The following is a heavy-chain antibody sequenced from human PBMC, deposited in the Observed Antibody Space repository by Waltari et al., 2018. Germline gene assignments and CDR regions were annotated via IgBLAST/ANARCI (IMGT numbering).Heavy chain of an antibody. V-gene: IGHV4-34*01. Sequence: QVQLQQWGAGLLKPSETLSLTCAVYGGSFSGSYWGWIRQPPGQGLEWIGEINHSGSTNYNPTLKSRGTISVDTSKNQFSMKLSAVTAADTAVYYCARGHESGGRGVIIWGWFDSWGQGTRVTVSS. CDR2: INHSGST. CDR1: GGSFSGSY. D-gene: IGHD3-3*01. J-gene: IGHJ5*01. CDR3: ARGHESGGRGVIIWGWFDS.